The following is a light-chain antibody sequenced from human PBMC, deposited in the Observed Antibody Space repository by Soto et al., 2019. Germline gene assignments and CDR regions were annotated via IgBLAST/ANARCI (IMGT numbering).Light chain of an antibody. CDR2: YDD. Sequence: QSVLTQPPSVSDAPRQRVTISCSGSSSNIGNNAVNWYQQLPGKAPKLLIYYDDLLPSGVSDRFSGSKSGTSASLAISRLQTEDEADYYCAAWDDSLNGVVFGGGTKLTVL. J-gene: IGLJ2*01. CDR3: AAWDDSLNGVV. CDR1: SSNIGNNA. V-gene: IGLV1-36*01.